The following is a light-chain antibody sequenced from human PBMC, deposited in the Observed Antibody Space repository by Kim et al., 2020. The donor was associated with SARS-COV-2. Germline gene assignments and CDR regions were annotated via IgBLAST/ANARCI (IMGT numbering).Light chain of an antibody. Sequence: SSELTQDPAVSVALGQTVRITCQGDSLRSYYASWYQQKPGQAPVLVIYGKNNRPSGIPDRFSGSSSGNTASLTITEAQAEDEADYYCNSRDSSGNHPVVFGGGTQLTVL. CDR3: NSRDSSGNHPVV. V-gene: IGLV3-19*01. CDR2: GKN. J-gene: IGLJ2*01. CDR1: SLRSYY.